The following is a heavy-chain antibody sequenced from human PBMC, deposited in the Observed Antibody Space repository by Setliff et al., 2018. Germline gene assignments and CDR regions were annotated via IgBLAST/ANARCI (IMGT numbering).Heavy chain of an antibody. CDR3: ARGETPNTYLYTFGGVIVAAEYFQH. D-gene: IGHD3-16*02. J-gene: IGHJ1*01. CDR1: GYTFTGYY. V-gene: IGHV1-2*02. CDR2: INPNSGGT. Sequence: GASVKVSCKASGYTFTGYYMHWVRQAPGQGLEWMGWINPNSGGTNYAQKFQGRVTMTRDTSISTAYMELSRLRSDDTAVYYCARGETPNTYLYTFGGVIVAAEYFQHWGQGTLGTVSS.